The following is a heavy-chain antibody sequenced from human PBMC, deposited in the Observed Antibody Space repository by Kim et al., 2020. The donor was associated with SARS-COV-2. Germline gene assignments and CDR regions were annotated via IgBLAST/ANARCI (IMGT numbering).Heavy chain of an antibody. D-gene: IGHD3-10*01. V-gene: IGHV1-18*01. CDR3: ARDGRVRGVMADY. J-gene: IGHJ4*02. Sequence: AQEPQGRVTLTTDTSTGTAYMELRSLRSDDTAVYYCARDGRVRGVMADYWGQGTLVTVSS.